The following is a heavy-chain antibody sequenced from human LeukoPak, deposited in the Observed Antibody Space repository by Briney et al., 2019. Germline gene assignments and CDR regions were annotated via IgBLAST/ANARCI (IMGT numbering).Heavy chain of an antibody. J-gene: IGHJ4*02. CDR1: GFTFSSYW. Sequence: PGGSLRLSCAASGFTFSSYWMSWVRQAPGKGLEWVANIKQDGSAKYYVDSVKGRFTISRDNAKNSLYLQMNSLRAKDTAVYYCARDWEVPAATVDYWGQGTLVTVSS. V-gene: IGHV3-7*01. CDR3: ARDWEVPAATVDY. D-gene: IGHD2-2*01. CDR2: IKQDGSAK.